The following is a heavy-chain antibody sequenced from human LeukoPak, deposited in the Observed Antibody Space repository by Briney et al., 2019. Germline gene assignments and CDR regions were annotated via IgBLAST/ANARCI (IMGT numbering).Heavy chain of an antibody. CDR2: ISGSGGST. Sequence: GGSLRLSCAASGFTFSSYGRSWVRQAPGKGLEWFAAISGSGGSTYYADYVKGRFTISRENSKNTSYLQMNRPSAEDTAVYCCATERGWRFGELFEFWGQGTIVTVSS. CDR3: ATERGWRFGELFEF. D-gene: IGHD3-10*01. CDR1: GFTFSSYG. V-gene: IGHV3-23*01. J-gene: IGHJ4*02.